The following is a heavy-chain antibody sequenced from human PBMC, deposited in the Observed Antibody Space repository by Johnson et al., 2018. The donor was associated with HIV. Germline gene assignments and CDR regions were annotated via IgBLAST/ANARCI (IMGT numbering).Heavy chain of an antibody. D-gene: IGHD1-1*01. Sequence: QVQLVESGGGVVQPGRSLRLTCAASGFTFSNYGMHWVRQAPGKGLEWVSVFYSGGSTYYADSVKGRFTISRDNAKNSLYLQMNSLRAEDTAVYYCARDPDCTTGTTYPDAAFDIWGQGTMVTVSS. J-gene: IGHJ3*02. CDR1: GFTFSNYG. CDR2: FYSGGST. CDR3: ARDPDCTTGTTYPDAAFDI. V-gene: IGHV3-NL1*01.